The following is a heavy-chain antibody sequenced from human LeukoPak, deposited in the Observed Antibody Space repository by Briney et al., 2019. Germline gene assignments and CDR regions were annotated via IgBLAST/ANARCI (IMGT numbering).Heavy chain of an antibody. J-gene: IGHJ4*02. Sequence: SETLSLTCGFYGGSFNGYYWSWIRQPPGKGLEWIGEITESGGTNYNPSLKSRVSISVDTSKNQFSLKLTSVTAADTAVYYCARETYYYGSGSYSPDYWGQGTLVTVSS. CDR2: ITESGGT. CDR3: ARETYYYGSGSYSPDY. CDR1: GGSFNGYY. D-gene: IGHD3-10*01. V-gene: IGHV4-34*01.